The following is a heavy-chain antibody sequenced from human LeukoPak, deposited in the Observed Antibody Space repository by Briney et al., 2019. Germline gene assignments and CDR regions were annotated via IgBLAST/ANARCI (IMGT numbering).Heavy chain of an antibody. CDR1: GFTFSSYD. V-gene: IGHV3-13*01. J-gene: IGHJ4*02. CDR2: ICTAGDT. D-gene: IGHD3-22*01. CDR3: ARGLYYYDSSGYDLYYFDY. Sequence: PGGSLRLSCAVSGFTFSSYDMHWVRQAPGKGLEWVSAICTAGDTYYPGSVKGRFTISRENAKNSLYLQMNSLRAGDTAVYYCARGLYYYDSSGYDLYYFDYWGQGTLVTVSS.